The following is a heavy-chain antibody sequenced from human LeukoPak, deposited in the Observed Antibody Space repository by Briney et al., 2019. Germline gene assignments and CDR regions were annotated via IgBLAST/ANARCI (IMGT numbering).Heavy chain of an antibody. V-gene: IGHV1-24*01. CDR2: FDPEDGET. Sequence: ASGKVSCKVSGYTLTELSMHWVRQAPGKGLEWMGGFDPEDGETIYAQKFQGRVTMTEDTSTDTAYMELSSLRSEDTAVYYCATGYLVWGHAFDIWGQGTMVTVSS. D-gene: IGHD3-16*01. CDR1: GYTLTELS. J-gene: IGHJ3*02. CDR3: ATGYLVWGHAFDI.